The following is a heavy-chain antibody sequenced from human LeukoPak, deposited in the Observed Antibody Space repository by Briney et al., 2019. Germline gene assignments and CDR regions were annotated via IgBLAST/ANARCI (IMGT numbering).Heavy chain of an antibody. CDR3: ARDWYYSIDY. J-gene: IGHJ4*02. V-gene: IGHV3-74*01. CDR1: GFTFFDFG. D-gene: IGHD3-10*01. Sequence: GGSLRLSCAASGFTFFDFGMSWVRQAPGKGLIWVSRINSDGTTSYADSVKGRFTISRDNAKNMLYLQMNSLRAEDTAVYYCARDWYYSIDYWGQGTLVTVSS. CDR2: INSDGTT.